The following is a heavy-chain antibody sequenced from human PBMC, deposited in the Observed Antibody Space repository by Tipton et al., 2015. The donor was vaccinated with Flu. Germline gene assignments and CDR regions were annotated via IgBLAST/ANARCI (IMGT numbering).Heavy chain of an antibody. J-gene: IGHJ4*02. CDR2: ISYDGSNK. CDR3: AKDSSDYGDYVNDY. V-gene: IGHV3-30*18. Sequence: SLRLSCAASGFTFSSYGMHWVRQAPGKGLEWVAVISYDGSNKYYADSVKGQFTISRDNSKNTLYLQMNSLRAEDTAVYYCAKDSSDYGDYVNDYWGQGTLVTVSS. D-gene: IGHD4-17*01. CDR1: GFTFSSYG.